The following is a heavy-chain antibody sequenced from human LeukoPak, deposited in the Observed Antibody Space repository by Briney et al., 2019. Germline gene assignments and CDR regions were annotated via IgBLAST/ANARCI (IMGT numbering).Heavy chain of an antibody. Sequence: GGSLRLSCAASGFTFSKYWMHWVRQAPGKGLEWVANIKQDGSEKNYVASVKGRFTISRDNAKNSLYLQMNSLRAEDTALYYCARGRWAPFDCWGQGTLVTVSS. CDR1: GFTFSKYW. D-gene: IGHD6-13*01. CDR2: IKQDGSEK. J-gene: IGHJ4*02. CDR3: ARGRWAPFDC. V-gene: IGHV3-7*01.